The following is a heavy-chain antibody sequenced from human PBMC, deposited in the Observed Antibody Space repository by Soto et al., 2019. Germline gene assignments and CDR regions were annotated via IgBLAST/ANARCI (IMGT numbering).Heavy chain of an antibody. J-gene: IGHJ4*02. CDR1: GFTFSSYA. D-gene: IGHD2-2*02. Sequence: EVQLLESGGGLVQPGGSLRLSCAASGFTFSSYAMSWVRQAPGKGLEWVSAISGSGGSTYYADSVKGRFTISRDNSKNTLYLQMNSLRAEDTAVYYCAKDRGYCSSTSCYTGDYWGQGTLVTVSS. CDR2: ISGSGGST. V-gene: IGHV3-23*01. CDR3: AKDRGYCSSTSCYTGDY.